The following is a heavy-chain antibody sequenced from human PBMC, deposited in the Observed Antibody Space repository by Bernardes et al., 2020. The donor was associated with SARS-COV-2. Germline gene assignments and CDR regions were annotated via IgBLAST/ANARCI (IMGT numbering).Heavy chain of an antibody. CDR3: ATKRPLRMGTTRIGASDY. Sequence: GESLRLSCAASGISFSTYAMSWVRQAPGKGLEWVSSISSSGTSTFYGDSVKGRFTISRDNSKNTMYLQMNSLRDLETAVYFCATKRPLRMGTTRIGASDYWGQGTLVTVSS. CDR2: ISSSGTST. CDR1: GISFSTYA. D-gene: IGHD1-26*01. V-gene: IGHV3-23*01. J-gene: IGHJ4*02.